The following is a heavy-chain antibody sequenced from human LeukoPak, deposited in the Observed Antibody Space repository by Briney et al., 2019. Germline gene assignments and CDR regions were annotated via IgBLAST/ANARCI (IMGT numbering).Heavy chain of an antibody. Sequence: ASVNVSCKASGYTFTAYAMHWVRQAPGQRLEWMGWINAGNGDTAYSQKVQGRVTITRDTSASTAYMELSSLTSEDTAVYYCARGGDSSGYSGLDYWGQGTLVTVSS. V-gene: IGHV1-3*01. CDR3: ARGGDSSGYSGLDY. J-gene: IGHJ4*02. D-gene: IGHD3-22*01. CDR1: GYTFTAYA. CDR2: INAGNGDT.